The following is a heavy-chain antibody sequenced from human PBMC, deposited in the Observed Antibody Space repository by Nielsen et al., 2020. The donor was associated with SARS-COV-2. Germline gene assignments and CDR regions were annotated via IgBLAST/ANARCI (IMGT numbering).Heavy chain of an antibody. CDR2: ISWNSGSI. CDR1: GFTFDDYA. CDR3: ARGGTIYDDGSGYSPDFDF. Sequence: GGSLRLSCAASGFTFDDYAMHWVRQAPGKGLEWVSGISWNSGSIGYADSVKGRFTISRDNAKNSLYLQMNSLRAEDTALYHCARGGTIYDDGSGYSPDFDFWGQGSLVTVSS. D-gene: IGHD3-22*01. J-gene: IGHJ4*02. V-gene: IGHV3-9*01.